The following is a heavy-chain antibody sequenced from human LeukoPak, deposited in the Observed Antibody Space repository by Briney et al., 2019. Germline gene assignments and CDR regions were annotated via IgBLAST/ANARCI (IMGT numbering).Heavy chain of an antibody. CDR3: ARERGTFDI. V-gene: IGHV3-53*01. CDR2: IYSGGST. J-gene: IGHJ3*02. D-gene: IGHD6-13*01. Sequence: GGSLRLSCAASGFTVSSNSMTWVRQAPGEGLEWVSIIYSGGSTYYADSVKGRFTISRDNSKNTLYLQMNSLRAEDTAVYYCARERGTFDIWGQGTLVTVSS. CDR1: GFTVSSNS.